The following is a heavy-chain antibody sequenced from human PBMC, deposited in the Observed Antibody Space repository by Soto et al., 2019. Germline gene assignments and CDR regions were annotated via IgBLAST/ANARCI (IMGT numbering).Heavy chain of an antibody. CDR2: ISAYNGDT. J-gene: IGHJ4*02. Sequence: ASVKVSCKASGGTFSSYAISWVRQAPGQGLEWMGWISAYNGDTNYAQKLQGRVTMTTDTSRNQFSLKLSSVTDADTALYYCARVGWAGDSWGQGTLVTVSS. V-gene: IGHV1-18*01. CDR3: ARVGWAGDS. CDR1: GGTFSSYA. D-gene: IGHD6-19*01.